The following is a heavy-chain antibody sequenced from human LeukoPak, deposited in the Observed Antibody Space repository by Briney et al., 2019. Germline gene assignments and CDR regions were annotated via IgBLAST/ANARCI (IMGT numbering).Heavy chain of an antibody. CDR3: ARGPEGSGSYMCDY. V-gene: IGHV4-59*11. D-gene: IGHD3-10*01. Sequence: PSETLSVTCTVSGGSFSSHHWSWIRQPPGKGLEWIGYINYSGTTKYNPSLKSRVIMSVDTSKKQFSLRLTSVTAADTAVYYCARGPEGSGSYMCDYWGQGTRVAVSS. CDR1: GGSFSSHH. J-gene: IGHJ4*02. CDR2: INYSGTT.